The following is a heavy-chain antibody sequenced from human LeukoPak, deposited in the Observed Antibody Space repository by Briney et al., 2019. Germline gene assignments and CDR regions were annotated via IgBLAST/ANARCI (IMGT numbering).Heavy chain of an antibody. Sequence: PGGSLRLSCAASGFTFSSHWMSWVRQAPGKGLEWVANINQDGSEKYYVDSVKGRFTISRDNAKNSLYRQMSSLRAEDTAIYYCAKVDSYNSGWLDYWGQGTLVTVSS. CDR2: INQDGSEK. D-gene: IGHD6-19*01. J-gene: IGHJ4*02. CDR3: AKVDSYNSGWLDY. CDR1: GFTFSSHW. V-gene: IGHV3-7*04.